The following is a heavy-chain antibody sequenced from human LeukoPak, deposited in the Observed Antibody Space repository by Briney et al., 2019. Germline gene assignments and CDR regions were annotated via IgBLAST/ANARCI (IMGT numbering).Heavy chain of an antibody. V-gene: IGHV3-7*01. J-gene: IGHJ4*02. D-gene: IGHD6-13*01. CDR1: GFTFSSYW. CDR2: IDQDGSEK. Sequence: GGSLRLSCAASGFTFSSYWMTWVRQAPGRGLDWVANIDQDGSEKYYVDSVKGRFTISRDNAKNSLYLQMNSLRAEDTAVYYCARDGLPAAGDYWGQGTLVTVSS. CDR3: ARDGLPAAGDY.